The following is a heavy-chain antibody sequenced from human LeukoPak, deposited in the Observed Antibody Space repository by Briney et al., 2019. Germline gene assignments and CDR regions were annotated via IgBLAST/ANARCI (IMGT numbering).Heavy chain of an antibody. CDR1: GGSISTGDYY. V-gene: IGHV4-30-4*01. CDR3: AVGHYYHSSGYLFDS. D-gene: IGHD3-22*01. Sequence: PSQTLSLTCTVSGGSISTGDYYWSWIRQPPGKGLEYIGYIYYSGSTYYNPSLKSRITISVDTSKNQFSLKLSSVPAADTGVYYCAVGHYYHSSGYLFDSWGQGTLVTVSS. J-gene: IGHJ4*02. CDR2: IYYSGST.